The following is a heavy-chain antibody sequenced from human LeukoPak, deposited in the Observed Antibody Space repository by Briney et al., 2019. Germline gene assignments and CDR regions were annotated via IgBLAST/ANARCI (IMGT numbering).Heavy chain of an antibody. CDR3: ARDRPSAEQWLVPRYYFDY. D-gene: IGHD6-19*01. CDR1: GFTFSSYA. V-gene: IGHV3-23*01. J-gene: IGHJ4*02. CDR2: ISGSGGST. Sequence: GGPLRLSCAASGFTFSSYAMSWVRQAPGKGLEWVSAISGSGGSTSYAQKFQGRVTMTRDMSTGTVYMELSSLRSEDTAVYYCARDRPSAEQWLVPRYYFDYWGQGTLVTVSS.